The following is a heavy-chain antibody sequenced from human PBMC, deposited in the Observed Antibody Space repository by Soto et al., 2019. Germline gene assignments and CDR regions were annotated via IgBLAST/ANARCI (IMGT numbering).Heavy chain of an antibody. CDR1: GGSISSSDFY. D-gene: IGHD3-22*01. CDR3: AVVDSTGNWFDP. J-gene: IGHJ5*02. V-gene: IGHV4-39*01. Sequence: QLQLQESGPGLVKPSETLSLTCTVSGGSISSSDFYWGWLRQPPGKGLDFIGSMYYSGTTYYNPSLKNRITISVATSKNQFSLKLISVTAADTAVYYCAVVDSTGNWFDPWGQGALVTVSS. CDR2: MYYSGTT.